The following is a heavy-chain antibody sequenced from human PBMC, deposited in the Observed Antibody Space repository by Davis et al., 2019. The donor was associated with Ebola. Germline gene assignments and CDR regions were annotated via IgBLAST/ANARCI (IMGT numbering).Heavy chain of an antibody. J-gene: IGHJ4*02. CDR1: GFTFSSYG. V-gene: IGHV3-33*01. CDR2: IWYDGSNK. CDR3: TTGEFTVPWDY. D-gene: IGHD3-10*01. Sequence: GGSLRLSCAASGFTFSSYGMHWVRQAPGKGLEWVAVIWYDGSNKYYADSVKGRFTISRDNSKNTLYLQMNSLKTEDTAVYYCTTGEFTVPWDYWGQGTLVTVSS.